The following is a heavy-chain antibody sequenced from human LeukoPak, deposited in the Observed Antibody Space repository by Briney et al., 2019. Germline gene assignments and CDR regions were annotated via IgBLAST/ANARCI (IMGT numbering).Heavy chain of an antibody. CDR2: IYYSGNT. D-gene: IGHD6-6*01. J-gene: IGHJ5*02. V-gene: IGHV4-59*12. CDR1: GGSISSYY. CDR3: AREEEQLVYWFDP. Sequence: SETLSLTCTVSGGSISSYYWSWIRQPPGKGLEWIGYIYYSGNTNYNPSLKSRVTISVDTSKNQFSLKLSSVTAADTAVYYCAREEEQLVYWFDPWGQGTLVTVSS.